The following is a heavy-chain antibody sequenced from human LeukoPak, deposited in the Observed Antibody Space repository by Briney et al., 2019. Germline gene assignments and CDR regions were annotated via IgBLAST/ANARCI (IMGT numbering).Heavy chain of an antibody. CDR2: ISAYNGNT. J-gene: IGHJ5*02. D-gene: IGHD6-13*01. CDR3: ARDRRVYSSSCWWFDP. CDR1: GYTFTSYG. V-gene: IGHV1-18*01. Sequence: ASVKVSCKASGYTFTSYGISWVRQAPGQGLEWMGWISAYNGNTNYAQKLQGRVTMTTDTSTSTAYMELRSLRSDDTAVYYCARDRRVYSSSCWWFDPWGQGILVTVSS.